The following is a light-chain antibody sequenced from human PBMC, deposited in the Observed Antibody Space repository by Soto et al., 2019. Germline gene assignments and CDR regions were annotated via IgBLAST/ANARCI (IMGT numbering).Light chain of an antibody. V-gene: IGKV1-5*01. Sequence: DIQVTQSPSTLSASVGDRVTITCRASQAISTWLAWVQQTSGKAPKILIYHASSLESGVPSRFSGSGSGTDITLTINVLQPDDFATYYCQQYKSYPLTFGGGTKVEIK. CDR1: QAISTW. CDR3: QQYKSYPLT. CDR2: HAS. J-gene: IGKJ4*01.